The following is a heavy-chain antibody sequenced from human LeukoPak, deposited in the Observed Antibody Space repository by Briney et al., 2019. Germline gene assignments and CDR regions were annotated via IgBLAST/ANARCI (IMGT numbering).Heavy chain of an antibody. CDR3: ARLDYYDSSGYKSSVGAFDI. V-gene: IGHV4-59*01. CDR2: IYDSGST. J-gene: IGHJ3*02. Sequence: SETLSLTCTVSGGSISTYYCSWIRQPPGQGLEYIGYIYDSGSTNYNPSLKSRVTISVDTSKNQLSLKLSSVAAADTAVYYCARLDYYDSSGYKSSVGAFDIWGQGTMVTVSS. CDR1: GGSISTYY. D-gene: IGHD3-22*01.